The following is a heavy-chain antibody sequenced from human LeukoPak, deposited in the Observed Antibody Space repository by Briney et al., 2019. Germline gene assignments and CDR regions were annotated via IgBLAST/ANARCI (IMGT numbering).Heavy chain of an antibody. CDR3: AKSYDISRFYPY. V-gene: IGHV3-23*01. Sequence: GGSLRLSCAASGFTFSNAYMNWVRQTPGKGPEWVSVISGGGGSTDYADSVKGRFTVSRDNSKNTLYLQMDSLTVEDTAVYYCAKSYDISRFYPYWGQGTLVTVSS. D-gene: IGHD3-22*01. CDR1: GFTFSNAY. J-gene: IGHJ4*02. CDR2: ISGGGGST.